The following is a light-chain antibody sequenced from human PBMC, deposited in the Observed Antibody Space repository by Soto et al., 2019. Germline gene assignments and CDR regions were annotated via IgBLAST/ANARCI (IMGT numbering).Light chain of an antibody. CDR2: EDN. V-gene: IGLV6-57*04. Sequence: NFMLTQPHSVSESPGKTVTISCTRSSGSIASNYVQWYQQRPGRAPTTVIYEDNRRPSGVSDRFSGTIDISSDSASLTISGLKTEDEADYYCQSHDTSNVVFGGGTKVTVL. CDR3: QSHDTSNVV. J-gene: IGLJ2*01. CDR1: SGSIASNY.